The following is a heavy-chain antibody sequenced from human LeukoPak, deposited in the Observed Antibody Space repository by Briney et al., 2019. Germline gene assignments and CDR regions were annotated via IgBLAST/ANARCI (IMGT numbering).Heavy chain of an antibody. Sequence: GGSLRLSCAASGFTFSSYSMNWVRQAPGKGLEWVSSISSSSSYIYYADSVKGRFTISRDNAKDSLYLQMNSLRAEDTAVYYCARVRYSSGWDAFDIWGQGTMVTVSS. CDR3: ARVRYSSGWDAFDI. CDR2: ISSSSSYI. J-gene: IGHJ3*02. D-gene: IGHD6-19*01. CDR1: GFTFSSYS. V-gene: IGHV3-21*01.